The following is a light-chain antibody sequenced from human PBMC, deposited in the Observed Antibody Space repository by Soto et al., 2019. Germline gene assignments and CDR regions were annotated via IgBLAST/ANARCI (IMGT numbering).Light chain of an antibody. V-gene: IGLV1-40*01. CDR1: SSNIGAGYD. J-gene: IGLJ2*01. CDR3: QSFDTRLSGSV. CDR2: GNS. Sequence: QSVLTQPPSVSGAPGQRVTIPCTGSSSNIGAGYDVHWYQQLPGTAPKLLIYGNSNRPSGVPDRFFGSKSGTSASLAITGLQAEDEADYYCQSFDTRLSGSVFGGGTQLTVL.